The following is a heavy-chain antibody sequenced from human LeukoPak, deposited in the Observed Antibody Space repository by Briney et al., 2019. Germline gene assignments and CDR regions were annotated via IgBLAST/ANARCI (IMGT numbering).Heavy chain of an antibody. CDR1: GFTLSDYY. CDR2: ISSSGSAI. V-gene: IGHV3-11*04. D-gene: IGHD1-26*01. Sequence: GGSLRLSCAASGFTLSDYYMSWIRQAPGKGPECVSYISSSGSAIFYADSVKGRFTISRDNAKNSLYLQMNSLRAEETAVYYCARDWWEWGLLEFADYWGQGTLVTVSS. J-gene: IGHJ4*02. CDR3: ARDWWEWGLLEFADY.